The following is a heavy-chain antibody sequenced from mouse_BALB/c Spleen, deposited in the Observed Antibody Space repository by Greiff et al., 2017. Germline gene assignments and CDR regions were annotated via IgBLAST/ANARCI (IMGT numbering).Heavy chain of an antibody. Sequence: QVQLQQSGAELARPGASVKMSCKASGYTFTSYTMHWVKQRPGQGLEWIGYINPSSGYTNYNQKFKDKATLTADKSSSTAYMQLSSLTSEDSAVYYCARSDGYLVGYAMDYWGQGTSVTVSS. CDR3: ARSDGYLVGYAMDY. CDR1: GYTFTSYT. V-gene: IGHV1-4*01. CDR2: INPSSGYT. J-gene: IGHJ4*01. D-gene: IGHD2-3*01.